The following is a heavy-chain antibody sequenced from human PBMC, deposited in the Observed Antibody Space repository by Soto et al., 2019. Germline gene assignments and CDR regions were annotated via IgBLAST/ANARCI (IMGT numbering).Heavy chain of an antibody. CDR2: ISGSGGST. Sequence: EVQLLESGGGLVQPGGSLRLSCAASGFTFSSYAMSWVRQAPGKGLEWVSAISGSGGSTYYADSVKGRFTISRDNSKNTLYLQMESLRAGGTALYYCAKDRGFPSYWGQGTLVTVSS. D-gene: IGHD3-10*01. CDR3: AKDRGFPSY. V-gene: IGHV3-23*01. J-gene: IGHJ4*02. CDR1: GFTFSSYA.